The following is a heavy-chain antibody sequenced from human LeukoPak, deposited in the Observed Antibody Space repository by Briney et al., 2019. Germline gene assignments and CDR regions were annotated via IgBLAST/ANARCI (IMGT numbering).Heavy chain of an antibody. J-gene: IGHJ4*02. CDR2: IKSKRDGGTI. CDR1: GFTFSDAW. CDR3: TTAAMLSDSSGYYYNHFDY. D-gene: IGHD3-22*01. V-gene: IGHV3-15*01. Sequence: GGSLRLSCAASGFTFSDAWMSWVRQAPGKGLEWVGRIKSKRDGGTIDYAAPVKGRFTISRDDSKNTLYLQMNSLKTEDTAVYYCTTAAMLSDSSGYYYNHFDYWGQGTLVTVSS.